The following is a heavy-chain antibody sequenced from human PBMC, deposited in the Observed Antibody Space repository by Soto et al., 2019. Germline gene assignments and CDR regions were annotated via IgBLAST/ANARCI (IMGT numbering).Heavy chain of an antibody. CDR3: ARETYGDYVGYFDP. Sequence: SETLSLTCAVDGGSFSGYYWTWIRQPPGKGLEWIGEINHSGSTNCNPSLKSRVTISVDTSKNQFSLKVRSVTAADTAVYYCARETYGDYVGYFDPWGQGIQVTVSS. D-gene: IGHD4-17*01. V-gene: IGHV4-34*01. CDR2: INHSGST. CDR1: GGSFSGYY. J-gene: IGHJ5*02.